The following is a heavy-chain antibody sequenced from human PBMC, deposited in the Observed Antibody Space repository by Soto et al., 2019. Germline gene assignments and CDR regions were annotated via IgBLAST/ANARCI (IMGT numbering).Heavy chain of an antibody. J-gene: IGHJ4*02. CDR2: LIAMLGTP. CDR1: GGTFGIHG. Sequence: SVKVSCKASGGTFGIHGIAWVRQAPGQGLEWMGGLIAMLGTPTYARKVQGRATITADESLTSSYLELRSLRSEDTAVYFCARGAMANFDYWGQGTVVTASS. CDR3: ARGAMANFDY. D-gene: IGHD5-18*01. V-gene: IGHV1-69*13.